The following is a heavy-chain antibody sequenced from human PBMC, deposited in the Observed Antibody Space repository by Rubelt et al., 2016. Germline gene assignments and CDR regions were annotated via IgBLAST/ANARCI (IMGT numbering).Heavy chain of an antibody. V-gene: IGHV3-23*01. J-gene: IGHJ6*03. CDR2: ISGSGGST. CDR3: ARENSGSYYMDV. D-gene: IGHD1-26*01. CDR1: GFTFSSYA. Sequence: EVQLLESGGGLVQPGGSLRLSCAASGFTFSSYAMSWVRQAPGKGLEWVSAISGSGGSTYYADSVKGRFTISRDNAKNSLYLQMNSLRAEDTAVYYCARENSGSYYMDVWGKGTTVTVSS.